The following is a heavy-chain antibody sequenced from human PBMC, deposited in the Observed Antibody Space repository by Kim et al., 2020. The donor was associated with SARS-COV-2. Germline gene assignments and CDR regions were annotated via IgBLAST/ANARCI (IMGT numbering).Heavy chain of an antibody. CDR1: GGSISSSSYY. CDR2: IHYSGST. V-gene: IGHV4-39*01. Sequence: SETLSLTCTVSGGSISSSSYYWGWIRQPPGKGLEWIGSIHYSGSTYYNPSLKSRVTISVDTSKNQFSLKLSSVTAADTAVYYCASHTDCSGGSCQGLDYWGQGTLVTVSS. CDR3: ASHTDCSGGSCQGLDY. D-gene: IGHD2-15*01. J-gene: IGHJ4*02.